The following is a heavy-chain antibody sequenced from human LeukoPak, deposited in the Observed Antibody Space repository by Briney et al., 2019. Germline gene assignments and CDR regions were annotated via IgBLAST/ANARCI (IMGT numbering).Heavy chain of an antibody. V-gene: IGHV1-69*05. CDR1: GGTFSSYA. D-gene: IGHD2-2*01. CDR3: AREAPKACSSTSCYAGPFEY. Sequence: SVKVSCKASGGTFSSYAISWVRQAPGQGLEWMGGIIPIFGTANYAQKFQGRVTITTDESTSTAYMELSSLRSEDTAVYYCAREAPKACSSTSCYAGPFEYWGQGTLVTVSS. J-gene: IGHJ4*02. CDR2: IIPIFGTA.